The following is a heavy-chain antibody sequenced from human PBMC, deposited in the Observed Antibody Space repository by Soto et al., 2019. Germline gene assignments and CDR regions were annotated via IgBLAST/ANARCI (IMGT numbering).Heavy chain of an antibody. J-gene: IGHJ4*02. V-gene: IGHV4-59*12. Sequence: SETLSLTCTVSGGSISSYYWSWIRQPPGKGLEWIEYIYYSGITDYNPSLKSRVTISVDTSKSQFSLKLSSVTAADTAVYYCARGGGVYYFDYWGQGTLVTVS. CDR3: ARGGGVYYFDY. D-gene: IGHD2-8*02. CDR1: GGSISSYY. CDR2: IYYSGIT.